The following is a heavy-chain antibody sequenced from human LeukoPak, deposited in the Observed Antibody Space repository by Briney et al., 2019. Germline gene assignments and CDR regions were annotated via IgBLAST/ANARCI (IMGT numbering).Heavy chain of an antibody. CDR1: GFTVSSNY. J-gene: IGHJ4*02. D-gene: IGHD3-22*01. CDR3: AKDRPGYYYDSSGIMGY. CDR2: ISGSGGST. Sequence: PGGSLRLSCAASGFTVSSNYMIWVRQAPGKGLEWVSAISGSGGSTYYADSVKGRFTISRDNSKNTLYLQMNSLRAEDTAVYYCAKDRPGYYYDSSGIMGYWGQGTLVTVSS. V-gene: IGHV3-23*01.